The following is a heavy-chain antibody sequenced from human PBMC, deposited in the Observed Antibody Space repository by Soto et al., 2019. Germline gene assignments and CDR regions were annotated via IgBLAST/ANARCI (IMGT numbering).Heavy chain of an antibody. CDR1: GYTFTSFY. J-gene: IGHJ4*02. Sequence: QVLLVQSGAEVKKPGASVKVSCTASGYTFTSFYLHWVRQAPGQGLDWMGMINPSDGSTIYAQKCQVKITMTRDTSTTTVYMELSSLTSEDTAVYYCARGLGDTAMATYYFDYWGQGTLVTVSS. V-gene: IGHV1-46*03. CDR2: INPSDGST. CDR3: ARGLGDTAMATYYFDY. D-gene: IGHD5-18*01.